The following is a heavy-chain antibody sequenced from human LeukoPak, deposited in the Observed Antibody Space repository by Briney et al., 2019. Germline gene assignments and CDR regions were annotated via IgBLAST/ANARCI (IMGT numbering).Heavy chain of an antibody. CDR3: ARGELGDSSGFSFFDY. CDR2: VIAIFGRV. V-gene: IGHV1-69*05. Sequence: GSSVKVSCKASRGTFSSYGISWVRQAPGQGLEWMGGVIAIFGRVKYGQKFQGRATITTDESTSTAYMELSSLTSEDTGVYYGARGELGDSSGFSFFDYWGQGTLVTVSS. D-gene: IGHD3-22*01. CDR1: RGTFSSYG. J-gene: IGHJ4*02.